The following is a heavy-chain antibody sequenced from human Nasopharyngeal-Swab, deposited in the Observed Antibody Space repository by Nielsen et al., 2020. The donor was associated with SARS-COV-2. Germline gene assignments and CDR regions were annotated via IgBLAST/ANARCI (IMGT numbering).Heavy chain of an antibody. CDR1: GFTFSSYD. D-gene: IGHD3-10*01. V-gene: IGHV3-13*01. CDR2: IGTAGDT. Sequence: GESLKISCAASGFTFSSYDMHWVRQATGKGLEWVSAIGTAGDTYYPGSVKGRFTISRENAKNSLYLQMNSLRAEDTAVYYCARDLRIHGSGSYFQTYYGMDVWGQGTTVIVSS. CDR3: ARDLRIHGSGSYFQTYYGMDV. J-gene: IGHJ6*02.